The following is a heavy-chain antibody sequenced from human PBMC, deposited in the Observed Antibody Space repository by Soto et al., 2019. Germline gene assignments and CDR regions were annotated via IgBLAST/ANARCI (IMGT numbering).Heavy chain of an antibody. Sequence: VQLVESGGGVVQPGRSLRLSCAASGFTFSSYGMHWVRQAPGKGLEWVAVISYDGSNKYYADSVKGRFTISRDNSKNTLYLQMNSLRAEDTAVYYCAKDQVRGVVAAAFDYWGQGTLVTVSS. CDR3: AKDQVRGVVAAAFDY. V-gene: IGHV3-30*18. CDR2: ISYDGSNK. D-gene: IGHD2-15*01. J-gene: IGHJ4*02. CDR1: GFTFSSYG.